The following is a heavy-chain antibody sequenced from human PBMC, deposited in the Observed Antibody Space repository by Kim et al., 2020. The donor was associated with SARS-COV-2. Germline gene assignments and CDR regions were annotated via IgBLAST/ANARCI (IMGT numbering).Heavy chain of an antibody. Sequence: SQTLSLTCAISGDSVSSNSAAWNWIRQSPSRGLEWLGRTYYRSKWYNDYAVSVKSRITINPDTSKNQFSLQLNSVTPEDTAVYYCATNDVVVMDYYYYGMDVWGQGTTVTVSS. V-gene: IGHV6-1*01. CDR1: GDSVSSNSAA. CDR3: ATNDVVVMDYYYYGMDV. D-gene: IGHD3-22*01. J-gene: IGHJ6*02. CDR2: TYYRSKWYN.